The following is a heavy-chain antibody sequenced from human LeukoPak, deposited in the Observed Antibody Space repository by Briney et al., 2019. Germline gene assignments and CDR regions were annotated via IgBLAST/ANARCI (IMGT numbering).Heavy chain of an antibody. CDR1: GYTFTGYY. D-gene: IGHD3-10*01. CDR2: INPNSGGT. J-gene: IGHJ4*02. V-gene: IGHV1-2*02. Sequence: ASVKVSCKASGYTFTGYYMHWVRQAPGQGLEWMGWINPNSGGTNYAQKFQGRVTMTRDTSISTAYMELSRLRSDDTAVYYCARSQRITMVRGVIIYGYWGQGTLVTVSS. CDR3: ARSQRITMVRGVIIYGY.